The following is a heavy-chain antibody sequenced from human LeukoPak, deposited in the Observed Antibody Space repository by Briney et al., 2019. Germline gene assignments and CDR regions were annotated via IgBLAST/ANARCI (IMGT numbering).Heavy chain of an antibody. CDR3: AKMKGWRLYDYCMDV. J-gene: IGHJ6*03. CDR2: LTGSGST. CDR1: GFAFSSFA. D-gene: IGHD2-15*01. Sequence: PEGSLRLSCVASGFAFSSFAMSWVRQAPGKGLEWVSGLTGSGSTYHADSVKGRFTISRDNSKNTLSLQMNSLRAEDTAVYYCAKMKGWRLYDYCMDVWGKGTMVTVSS. V-gene: IGHV3-23*01.